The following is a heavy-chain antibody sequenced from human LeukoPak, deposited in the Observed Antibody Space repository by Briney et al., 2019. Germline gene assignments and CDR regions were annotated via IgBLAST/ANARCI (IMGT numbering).Heavy chain of an antibody. V-gene: IGHV3-21*01. J-gene: IGHJ4*02. CDR2: ISSGSTYI. Sequence: KPGGSLRLSCAASGFTFSSYSMNWVRQTPGKGLEWVSSISSGSTYIYCADSLKGRFTISRDNAKNSLYLQMNSLRAEATAVYYCARNYGDYSGADYWGQGTLVTVSS. D-gene: IGHD4-17*01. CDR3: ARNYGDYSGADY. CDR1: GFTFSSYS.